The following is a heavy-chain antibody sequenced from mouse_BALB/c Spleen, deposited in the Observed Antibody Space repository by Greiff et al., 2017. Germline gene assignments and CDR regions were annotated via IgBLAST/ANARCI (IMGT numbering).Heavy chain of an antibody. J-gene: IGHJ2*01. D-gene: IGHD1-2*01. CDR1: GFTFSSFG. Sequence: VQGVESGGGLVQPGGSRKLSCAASGFTFSSFGMHWVRQAPEKGLEWVAYISSGSSTIYYADTVKGRFTISRDNPKNTLFLQMTSLRSEDTAMYYCARSDGYYFDYWGQGTTLTVSS. V-gene: IGHV5-17*02. CDR3: ARSDGYYFDY. CDR2: ISSGSSTI.